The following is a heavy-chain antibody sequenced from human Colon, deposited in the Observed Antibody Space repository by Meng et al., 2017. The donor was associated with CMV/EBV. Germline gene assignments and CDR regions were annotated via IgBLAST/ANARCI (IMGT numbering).Heavy chain of an antibody. J-gene: IGHJ4*02. CDR1: GFTFDDYT. CDR2: ITWDGGIT. V-gene: IGHV3-43*01. CDR3: ARGNYYYGSGSYSFFDH. D-gene: IGHD3-10*01. Sequence: SGFTFDDYTMHWVRQSPGKGLEWVSLITWDGGITYYADSMKGRFTISRDNSKNSMYLQMNSLRTEDTGLYYCARGNYYYGSGSYSFFDHWGQGTLVTVS.